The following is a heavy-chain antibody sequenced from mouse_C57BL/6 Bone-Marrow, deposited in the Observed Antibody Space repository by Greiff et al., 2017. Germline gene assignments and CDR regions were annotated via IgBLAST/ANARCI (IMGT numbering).Heavy chain of an antibody. CDR2: INPNNGGT. CDR3: ANYYGSSYFDD. CDR1: GYTFTDYY. J-gene: IGHJ2*01. Sequence: EVQLQQSGPELVKPGASVKISCKASGYTFTDYYLNWVKQSHGKSLEWLGDINPNNGGTSYNQKCKGKAKLTVDKSSSTAYMELRSLTSEVSAVYYCANYYGSSYFDDWGQGTTLTVSS. D-gene: IGHD1-1*01. V-gene: IGHV1-26*01.